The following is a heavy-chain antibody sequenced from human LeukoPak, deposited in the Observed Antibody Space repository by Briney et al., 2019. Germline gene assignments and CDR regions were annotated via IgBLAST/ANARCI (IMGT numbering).Heavy chain of an antibody. J-gene: IGHJ4*02. V-gene: IGHV3-48*01. CDR1: GFTFSIYS. CDR3: AGLGCSSTTCFDY. Sequence: PGGSLRLSCAASGFTFSIYSMSWVRQAPGKGLEWVSYISSSSSTISYADSVKGRFTISRDNAENSLYLQMNSLRAEDTAVYYCAGLGCSSTTCFDYWGQGTLVTVSS. CDR2: ISSSSSTI. D-gene: IGHD2-2*01.